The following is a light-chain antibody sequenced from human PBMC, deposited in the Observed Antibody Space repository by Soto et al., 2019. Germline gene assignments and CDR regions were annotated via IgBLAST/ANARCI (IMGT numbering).Light chain of an antibody. Sequence: QSVLTQPASVSGSPGQSITISCTGTSSDVGSCNCVSWYQQHPGKAPTLMIYEVNKRPSGVSNRFSGSKSGNTASLTISGLQAEDEADYYCCSSVGSSNWVFGGGTKVTVL. CDR1: SSDVGSCNC. J-gene: IGLJ3*02. CDR3: CSSVGSSNWV. CDR2: EVN. V-gene: IGLV2-23*02.